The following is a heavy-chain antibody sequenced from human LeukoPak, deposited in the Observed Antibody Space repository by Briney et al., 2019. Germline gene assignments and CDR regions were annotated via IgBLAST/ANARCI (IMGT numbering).Heavy chain of an antibody. J-gene: IGHJ4*02. CDR3: ARRPHWKYYFDD. Sequence: AETLSLTCTVSGGTISGHYISWIRQPPGKGLEWIGYIYYSGSTNYNPSLKSRVTISVDTYKKQFSLKLSYVTAADTAMYYCARRPHWKYYFDDWGQGTLVTVSS. V-gene: IGHV4-59*11. CDR1: GGTISGHY. CDR2: IYYSGST. D-gene: IGHD1-1*01.